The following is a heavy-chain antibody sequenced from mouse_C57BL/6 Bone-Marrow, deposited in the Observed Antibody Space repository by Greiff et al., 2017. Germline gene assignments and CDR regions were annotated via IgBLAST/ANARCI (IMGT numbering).Heavy chain of an antibody. CDR2: SYPRSGNT. Sequence: VHLVESGPELVKPGASVKLSCKASGYTFPSYDINWVKQRPGQGLEWIGESYPRSGNTYYNEKFKGKATLTADKSSSTAYMALRSLTSEDAAVYFCARSLPFDVWGTGTTVTVSS. J-gene: IGHJ1*03. CDR3: ARSLPFDV. D-gene: IGHD2-10*01. V-gene: IGHV1-81*01. CDR1: GYTFPSYD.